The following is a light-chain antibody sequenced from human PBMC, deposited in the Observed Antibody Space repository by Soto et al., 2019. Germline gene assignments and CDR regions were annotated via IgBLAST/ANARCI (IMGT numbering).Light chain of an antibody. J-gene: IGLJ3*02. Sequence: QAVVTQEPSLTVSPGGTVTLTCASSTGAVTSVSYPNWVQQKPGQAPRALIYSTSNSHSWTPARFSGSLRGGKAALTLSGVQPEAEAGYYCLLYFGSAQVFGGGTKLTVL. CDR2: STS. CDR1: TGAVTSVSY. V-gene: IGLV7-43*01. CDR3: LLYFGSAQV.